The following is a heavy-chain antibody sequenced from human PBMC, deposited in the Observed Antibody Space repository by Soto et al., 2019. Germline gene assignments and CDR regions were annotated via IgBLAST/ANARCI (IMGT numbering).Heavy chain of an antibody. D-gene: IGHD6-25*01. CDR2: IKQDGSEK. CDR1: GFTFSSYW. V-gene: IGHV3-7*01. J-gene: IGHJ4*02. CDR3: ARAGGESSRLRIAAGYFDY. Sequence: QQGESLKISCAASGFTFSSYWMSWVRQAPGKGLEWVANIKQDGSEKYYVDSVKGRFTISRDNAKNSLYLQMNSLRAEDTAVYYCARAGGESSRLRIAAGYFDYWGQGTLVTVSS.